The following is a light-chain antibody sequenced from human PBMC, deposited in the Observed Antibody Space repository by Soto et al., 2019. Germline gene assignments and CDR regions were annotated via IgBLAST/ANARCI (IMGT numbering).Light chain of an antibody. CDR1: QSVFRN. J-gene: IGKJ4*01. CDR3: HQYYKWAVT. V-gene: IGKV3D-15*01. CDR2: GAS. Sequence: EIVMTQSPATLSXSPXXXXTXXXRASQSVFRNFAWYQQKIGHAPRLLIYGASSRATGIPDRFSGSGSGTEFTLTISSRLAEDFAVYYCHQYYKWAVTFGGVTKVDIK.